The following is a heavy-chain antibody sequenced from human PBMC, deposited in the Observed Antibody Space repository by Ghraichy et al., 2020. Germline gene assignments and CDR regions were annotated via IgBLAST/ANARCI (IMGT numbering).Heavy chain of an antibody. CDR3: ARGVGSYTSGWYYFDY. Sequence: MGIINPSDSGTIYAQNFQGRVTMTRDTSTSTVYMALSSLRSEDTAVYYCARGVGSYTSGWYYFDYWGQVTLVTVSS. V-gene: IGHV1-46*01. CDR2: INPSDSGT. J-gene: IGHJ4*02. D-gene: IGHD6-19*01.